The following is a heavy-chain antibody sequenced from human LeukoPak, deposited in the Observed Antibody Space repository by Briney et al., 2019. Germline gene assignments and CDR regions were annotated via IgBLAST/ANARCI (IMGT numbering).Heavy chain of an antibody. CDR2: IYYSGST. CDR1: GGSISSYY. V-gene: IGHV4-59*08. J-gene: IGHJ4*02. D-gene: IGHD2-2*01. Sequence: SETLSLTCTVSGGSISSYYWSWIRQPPGKGLEWVGYIYYSGSTNYNPPLKSRVTISVDKAKNQFALELSSVSAADTAVYYCGRRVVSTSHDDYWGQGTLVTVSS. CDR3: GRRVVSTSHDDY.